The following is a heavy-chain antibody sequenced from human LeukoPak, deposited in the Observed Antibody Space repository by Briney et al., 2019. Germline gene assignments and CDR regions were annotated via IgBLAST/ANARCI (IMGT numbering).Heavy chain of an antibody. CDR2: ISSSSSYI. CDR1: GFTFSSSS. CDR3: ASDPGVGATS. Sequence: GGSLRLSCAASGFTFSSSSMNWVRQAPGKGLEWVSSISSSSSYIYYADSVKGRFTISRDNAKNSLYLQTNSLRAEDTAVYYCASDPGVGATSWGQGTLVTVSS. D-gene: IGHD1-26*01. J-gene: IGHJ4*02. V-gene: IGHV3-21*01.